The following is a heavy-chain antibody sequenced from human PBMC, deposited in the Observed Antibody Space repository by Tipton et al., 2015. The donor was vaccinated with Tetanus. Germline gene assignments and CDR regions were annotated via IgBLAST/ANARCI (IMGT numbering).Heavy chain of an antibody. V-gene: IGHV3-21*01. CDR2: ISSTSRYI. Sequence: SLRLSCEVSGFTFANYKMNWVRQAPGRGLEWVSSISSTSRYINYADSVKGRFTISRDNAKNSLFLQMNSLRADDTAVYFCVSGSALDYWGQGTLVPVSS. J-gene: IGHJ4*02. D-gene: IGHD6-25*01. CDR3: VSGSALDY. CDR1: GFTFANYK.